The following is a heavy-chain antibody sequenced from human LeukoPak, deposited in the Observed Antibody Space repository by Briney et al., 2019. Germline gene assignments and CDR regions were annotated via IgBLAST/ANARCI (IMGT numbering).Heavy chain of an antibody. Sequence: GRSLRLSCAASGLTVSSNYMSWVRQAPGKGLEWVSVIYSGGSTFYADSVKGRFTVSRDTSKNTLYLQLNSLRAEDTAVYYCARDLNWFDPWGQGTLVTVSS. CDR1: GLTVSSNY. V-gene: IGHV3-53*01. CDR2: IYSGGST. J-gene: IGHJ5*02. CDR3: ARDLNWFDP.